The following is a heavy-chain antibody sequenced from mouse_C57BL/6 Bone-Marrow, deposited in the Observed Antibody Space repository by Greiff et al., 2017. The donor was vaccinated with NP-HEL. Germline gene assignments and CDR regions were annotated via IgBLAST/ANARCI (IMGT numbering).Heavy chain of an antibody. Sequence: VQLQQSGPELVKPGASVKISCKASGYTFTDYYMNWVKQSHGKSLEWIGDINPNNGGTSYNQKFKGKATLTVDKSSSTAYMELRSLTSEDSAVYYCARSPSFDYWGQGTTLTVSS. CDR3: ARSPSFDY. CDR1: GYTFTDYY. J-gene: IGHJ2*01. V-gene: IGHV1-26*01. CDR2: INPNNGGT.